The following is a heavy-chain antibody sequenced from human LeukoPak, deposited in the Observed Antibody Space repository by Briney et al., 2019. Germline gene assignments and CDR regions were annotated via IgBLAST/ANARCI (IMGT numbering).Heavy chain of an antibody. CDR1: GVSISSGGYY. Sequence: PSQTLSLTCTVSGVSISSGGYYWSWIRQHPGKGLEWIGYIYYSGSTYYNPSLKSRVTISVDTSKNQFSLKLSSVTAADTAVYYYATRYSYGYSYWGQGTLVTVSS. CDR3: ATRYSYGYSY. J-gene: IGHJ4*02. D-gene: IGHD5-18*01. V-gene: IGHV4-31*03. CDR2: IYYSGST.